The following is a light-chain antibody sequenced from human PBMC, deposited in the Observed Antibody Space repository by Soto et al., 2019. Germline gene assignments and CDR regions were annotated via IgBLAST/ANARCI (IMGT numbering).Light chain of an antibody. J-gene: IGKJ5*01. V-gene: IGKV3-11*01. CDR2: DAS. CDR3: QQRSNWPLIT. Sequence: EIVMTQSPATLSVSPGERATLSCRASQSVNIYLAWYQQKPGQAPRLLIYDASNRATGIPARFSGSGSGTDFTLTISSLEPEDFAVYYCQQRSNWPLITFGQGTRLEIK. CDR1: QSVNIY.